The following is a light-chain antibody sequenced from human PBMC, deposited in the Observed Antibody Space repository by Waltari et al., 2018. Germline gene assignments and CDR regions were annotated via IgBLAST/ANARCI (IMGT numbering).Light chain of an antibody. CDR3: QHYVRLPAT. CDR1: QSVSRA. V-gene: IGKV3-20*01. CDR2: GAS. J-gene: IGKJ1*01. Sequence: EIVLTQSPGTLSLSPGDRATLTCRASQSVSRALAWYQQKPGQAPRLLISGASNRATGIPDRFSGSGSGTDFSLTISSLEPEDFAVYYCQHYVRLPATFGQGTKVEIK.